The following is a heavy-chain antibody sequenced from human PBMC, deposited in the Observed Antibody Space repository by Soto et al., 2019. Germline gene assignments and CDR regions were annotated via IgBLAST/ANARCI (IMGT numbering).Heavy chain of an antibody. CDR3: ARTKCSGGSCYSWSLDY. V-gene: IGHV4-4*02. CDR1: SVSITSSNW. CDR2: ISHSGTV. J-gene: IGHJ4*02. Sequence: SETLSLTCDVSSVSITSSNWWTWVRQPPGKGLEWLGKISHSGTVNYNATLRSRVTISVDKPKNQLSLKLMSVTAADTAMYYCARTKCSGGSCYSWSLDYWGQGTPVTVSS. D-gene: IGHD2-15*01.